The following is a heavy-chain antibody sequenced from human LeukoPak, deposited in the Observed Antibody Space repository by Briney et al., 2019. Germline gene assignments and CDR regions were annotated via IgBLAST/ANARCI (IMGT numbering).Heavy chain of an antibody. CDR1: GGPISSYY. J-gene: IGHJ4*02. D-gene: IGHD2-15*01. V-gene: IGHV4-59*01. CDR3: ARALGGCSGGSCGYYFDY. Sequence: SETLSLTCTVSGGPISSYYWSWIRQPPGKGLEWIGYIYYSGSTNYNPSLKSRVTISVDTSENQFSLKLSSVTAADTAVYYCARALGGCSGGSCGYYFDYWGQGTLVTVSS. CDR2: IYYSGST.